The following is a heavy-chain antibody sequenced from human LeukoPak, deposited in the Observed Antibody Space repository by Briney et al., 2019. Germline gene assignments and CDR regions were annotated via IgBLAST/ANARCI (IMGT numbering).Heavy chain of an antibody. CDR2: INSDGSST. CDR1: GFTFSSYA. D-gene: IGHD3-22*01. J-gene: IGHJ4*02. Sequence: ETGGSLRLSCAASGFTFSSYAMSWVRQAPGKGLVWVSRINSDGSSTSYADSVKGRFTISRDNAKNTLYLQMNSLRAEDTAVYYCARGGSDYYDSSGYGLDYWGQGTLVTVSS. CDR3: ARGGSDYYDSSGYGLDY. V-gene: IGHV3-74*01.